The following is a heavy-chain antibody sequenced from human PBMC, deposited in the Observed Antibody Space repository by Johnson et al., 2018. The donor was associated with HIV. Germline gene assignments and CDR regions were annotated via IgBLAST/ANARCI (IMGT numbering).Heavy chain of an antibody. Sequence: QVQLVESGGGVVQPGRSLRLSCAASGFTFSTYAMHWVRLAPGKGLEYVSGISTNGGSTGYADSVKGRFTISRDNAKNSLYLQMNSLRAEDTALYYCARGYYDSSGYSPVAGAFDIWGQGTMVTVSS. CDR1: GFTFSTYA. V-gene: IGHV3-64*04. J-gene: IGHJ3*02. D-gene: IGHD3-22*01. CDR2: ISTNGGST. CDR3: ARGYYDSSGYSPVAGAFDI.